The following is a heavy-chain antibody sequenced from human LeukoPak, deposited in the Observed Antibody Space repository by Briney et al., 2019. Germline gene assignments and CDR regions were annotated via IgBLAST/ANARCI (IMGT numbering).Heavy chain of an antibody. CDR2: INHSGST. Sequence: PSEALSLTCAVYGGSFSGYYWSWLRQPPGKGLEWIGEINHSGSTNYNPSLKSRITISVDTSKNQFSLKLISVTAADTAVYYCARKASIRGGFHWGQGTLVTVSS. V-gene: IGHV4-34*01. CDR3: ARKASIRGGFH. J-gene: IGHJ4*02. D-gene: IGHD2-2*01. CDR1: GGSFSGYY.